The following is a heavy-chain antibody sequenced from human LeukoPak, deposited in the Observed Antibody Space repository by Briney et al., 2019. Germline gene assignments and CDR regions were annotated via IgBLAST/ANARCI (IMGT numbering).Heavy chain of an antibody. D-gene: IGHD3-10*01. CDR3: AKDSGSYYTSDY. CDR2: IRYDGSNK. J-gene: IGHJ4*02. Sequence: PGGSLRLSCAASRFTFSRYAMSWVRQAPGKGLEWVAFIRYDGSNKYYADFVEGRFTISRDNSKNTLYLLMNSLRAEDTAVYYCAKDSGSYYTSDYWGQGTLVTVSS. CDR1: RFTFSRYA. V-gene: IGHV3-30*02.